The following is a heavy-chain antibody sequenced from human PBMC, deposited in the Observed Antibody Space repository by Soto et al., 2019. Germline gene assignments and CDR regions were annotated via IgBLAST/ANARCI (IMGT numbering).Heavy chain of an antibody. J-gene: IGHJ4*02. CDR3: AKGGYTFAYE. CDR2: ISPSASDT. Sequence: GALRLSCAASGVSFSTSSMAWVRQPPGKGLEWVSAISPSASDTLYADSVKGRFTISRDNSQNTLFLQMTSLRADDTAVYYCAKGGYTFAYEWGQGALVTVSS. D-gene: IGHD5-18*01. CDR1: GVSFSTSS. V-gene: IGHV3-23*01.